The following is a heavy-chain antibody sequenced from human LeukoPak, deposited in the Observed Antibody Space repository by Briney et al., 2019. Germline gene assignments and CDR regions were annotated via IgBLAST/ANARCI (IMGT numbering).Heavy chain of an antibody. CDR1: GFTFSSYA. CDR2: ISGSGGST. Sequence: GGSLRLSCAASGFTFSSYAMSWVRQAPGKGLEWVSAISGSGGSTYYADSVKGRFTISRDNSKNTLYLQMNSLRAEDTAVYYCARDLTMVRGPLDYWGQGTLVTVSS. J-gene: IGHJ4*02. V-gene: IGHV3-23*01. CDR3: ARDLTMVRGPLDY. D-gene: IGHD3-10*01.